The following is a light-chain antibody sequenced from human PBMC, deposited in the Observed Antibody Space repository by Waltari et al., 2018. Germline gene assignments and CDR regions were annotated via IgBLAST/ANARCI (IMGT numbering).Light chain of an antibody. V-gene: IGKV1-39*01. J-gene: IGKJ1*01. Sequence: DIQMTQSPSSLYASVGDRVTITCRASQTISSYLNWYQQKPGKAPKVLIYAASSLQSGVPSRFSGSGSGTDFTLTISSLQPEDFATYYCQQSYSSLWTFGQGTKVKIK. CDR2: AAS. CDR3: QQSYSSLWT. CDR1: QTISSY.